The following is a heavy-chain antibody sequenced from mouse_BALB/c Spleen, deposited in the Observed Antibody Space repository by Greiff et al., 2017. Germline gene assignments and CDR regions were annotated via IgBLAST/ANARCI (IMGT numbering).Heavy chain of an antibody. Sequence: EVQLQESGAGLVQPGGSMKLSCVASGFSFSNYWMNWVRQSPEKGLEWVAEIRLKSNNYATHYAESVKGRFTISRDDSKSSVYLQMNNLRAEDTGIYYCTRGYYGSSYDYWGQGTTLTVSS. V-gene: IGHV6-6*02. D-gene: IGHD1-1*01. J-gene: IGHJ2*01. CDR3: TRGYYGSSYDY. CDR1: GFSFSNYW. CDR2: IRLKSNNYAT.